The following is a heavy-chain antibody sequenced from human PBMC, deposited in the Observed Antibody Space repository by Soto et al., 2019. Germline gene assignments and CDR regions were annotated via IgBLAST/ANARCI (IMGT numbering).Heavy chain of an antibody. V-gene: IGHV3-7*03. J-gene: IGHJ6*02. CDR2: IKQDGSEK. D-gene: IGHD2-2*01. CDR3: ARLFGVVAQDV. CDR1: GFTFSSYW. Sequence: GGSLRLSCAASGFTFSSYWMSCGRQAPGKGLEWVANIKQDGSEKYYVDSVKGRFTISRDNAKNSLYLQMNSLRAEDTAVYYCARLFGVVAQDVWGQGTTVTV.